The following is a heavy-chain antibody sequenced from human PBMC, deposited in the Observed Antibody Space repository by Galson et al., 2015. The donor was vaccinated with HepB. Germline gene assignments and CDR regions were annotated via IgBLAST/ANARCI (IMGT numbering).Heavy chain of an antibody. Sequence: SLRLSCAASGFTFSNYGMHWVRQAPGKGLEWVAVISYDGSNKYYADSVKGRFTISRDNSKNTLYLQMNSLRAEDTAVYYCAKDVADYWGQGTLVTVSS. CDR1: GFTFSNYG. J-gene: IGHJ4*02. CDR3: AKDVADY. D-gene: IGHD2-21*01. V-gene: IGHV3-30*18. CDR2: ISYDGSNK.